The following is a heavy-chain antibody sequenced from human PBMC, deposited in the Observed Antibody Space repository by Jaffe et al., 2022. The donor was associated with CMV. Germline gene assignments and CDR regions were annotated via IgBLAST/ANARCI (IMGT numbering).Heavy chain of an antibody. CDR3: ARHLTGHWLIDY. Sequence: EVQLVESGGGSVQPGGSLRLSCAASGFTFSSCALSWVRQAPGKGLEWVSGVSGGGSSTFYADSVRGRFTISRDNSKNTLYLQMNSLRAEDTAIYFCARHLTGHWLIDYWGQGTLVTVSS. V-gene: IGHV3-23*04. CDR2: VSGGGSST. CDR1: GFTFSSCA. D-gene: IGHD1-1*01. J-gene: IGHJ4*02.